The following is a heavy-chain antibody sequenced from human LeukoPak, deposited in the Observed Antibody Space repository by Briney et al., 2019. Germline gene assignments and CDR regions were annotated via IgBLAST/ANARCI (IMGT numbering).Heavy chain of an antibody. CDR3: ARRRYYDSTGYLD. CDR2: IYYRGST. J-gene: IGHJ1*01. V-gene: IGHV4-39*01. Sequence: SETLSLTCTTSGDSISSSSYYWGWIRQPPGKGLEWIGDIYYRGSTYYNPSLKRRVSISIDTSNNQFSLTLNSVTAADTALYFCARRRYYDSTGYLDWGQGTLVTVSS. D-gene: IGHD3-22*01. CDR1: GDSISSSSYY.